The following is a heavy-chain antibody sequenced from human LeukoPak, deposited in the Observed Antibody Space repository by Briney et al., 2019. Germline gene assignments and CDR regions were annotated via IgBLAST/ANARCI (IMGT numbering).Heavy chain of an antibody. CDR1: GGSLCSYY. D-gene: IGHD3-10*01. CDR3: ARHRVSLRFGELYPYYFDY. V-gene: IGHV4-59*08. Sequence: SETLSLTCTVSGGSLCSYYWSWIRQPPGKGLEWIGYIYYSGSTNYNPSLKSRVTISVDTSKNQFSLKLSSVTAAHTAVYYCARHRVSLRFGELYPYYFDYWGQGTLVTVSS. CDR2: IYYSGST. J-gene: IGHJ4*02.